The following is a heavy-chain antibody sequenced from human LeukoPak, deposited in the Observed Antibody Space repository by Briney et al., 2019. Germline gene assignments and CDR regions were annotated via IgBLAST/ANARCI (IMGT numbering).Heavy chain of an antibody. V-gene: IGHV1-2*06. D-gene: IGHD3-22*01. CDR1: GYTFTGYY. J-gene: IGHJ4*02. Sequence: ASVKVSCKASGYTFTGYYMHWVRQAPGQGLEWMGRINPNSGGTNYAQKFQGRVTMTRDTSIRTAYMELSRPRSDDTAVYYCARSDYYDSSGYYYIFDYWGQGTLVTVSS. CDR3: ARSDYYDSSGYYYIFDY. CDR2: INPNSGGT.